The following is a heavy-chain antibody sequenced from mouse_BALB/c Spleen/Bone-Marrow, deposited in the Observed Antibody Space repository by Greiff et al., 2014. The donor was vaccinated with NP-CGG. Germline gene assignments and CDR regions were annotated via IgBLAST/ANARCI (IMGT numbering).Heavy chain of an antibody. Sequence: QVHVKQSGPELVKPGASVKISCRASGYVFSSSWMNWVKQRPGQGLEWIGWIYPGDGNTNYNGKFKGKATLTADTSSSTAYMQISSLTSVDSAVYFCARRRTFITSVVDYFDVWGAGTTVTVSS. D-gene: IGHD1-1*02. CDR1: GYVFSSSW. CDR2: IYPGDGNT. V-gene: IGHV1-82*01. J-gene: IGHJ1*01. CDR3: ARRRTFITSVVDYFDV.